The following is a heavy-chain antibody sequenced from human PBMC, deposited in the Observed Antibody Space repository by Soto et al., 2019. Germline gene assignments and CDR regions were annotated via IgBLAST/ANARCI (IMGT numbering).Heavy chain of an antibody. J-gene: IGHJ4*02. Sequence: QVQLVESGGGVVQPGRSLRLSCAASGFTFSSYGMHWVRQAPGKGLEWVAVISYDGSNKYYADSVKGRFTICRDNSKNTLYLQMNSVRAEYTAVYYCATAITYSMVRGRVDYWGQGTLVTVSS. V-gene: IGHV3-30*03. CDR1: GFTFSSYG. CDR3: ATAITYSMVRGRVDY. CDR2: ISYDGSNK. D-gene: IGHD3-10*01.